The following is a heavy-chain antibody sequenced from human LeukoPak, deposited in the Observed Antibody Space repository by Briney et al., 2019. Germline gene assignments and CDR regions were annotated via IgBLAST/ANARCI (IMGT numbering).Heavy chain of an antibody. CDR2: ISAYNGNT. D-gene: IGHD3-22*01. CDR3: ARSYDSSGYYYLPYY. J-gene: IGHJ4*02. V-gene: IGHV1-18*01. CDR1: GYTFTSYG. Sequence: ASVKVSCKASGYTFTSYGIGWVRQAPGQGLEWMGWISAYNGNTNYAQKLQGRVTMTTDTSTSTAYMELRSLRSDDTAVYYCARSYDSSGYYYLPYYWGQGTLVTVSS.